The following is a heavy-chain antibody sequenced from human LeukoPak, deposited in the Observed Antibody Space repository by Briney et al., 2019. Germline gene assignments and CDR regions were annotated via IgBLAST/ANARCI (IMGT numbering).Heavy chain of an antibody. CDR3: AKGGEKYSSGWYPHYYYYYMDV. CDR1: RFTFSSYA. V-gene: IGHV3-23*01. CDR2: ISGRGGST. J-gene: IGHJ6*03. Sequence: GGSLRLSCAASRFTFSSYAMSWVRQAPGKGLEWVSAISGRGGSTYYADFVKGRFTISRDNSKNTLYLQMNSLRAEDTAVYYCAKGGEKYSSGWYPHYYYYYMDVWGKGTTVTVSS. D-gene: IGHD6-19*01.